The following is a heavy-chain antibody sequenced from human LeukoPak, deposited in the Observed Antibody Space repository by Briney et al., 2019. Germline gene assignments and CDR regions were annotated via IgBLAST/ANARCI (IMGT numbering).Heavy chain of an antibody. CDR2: IYYSGST. CDR1: GGSISSYY. Sequence: KPSETLSLTCTVSGGSISSYYWSWIRQPPGKGLEWIGYIYYSGSTNYNPSLKSRVTISVDTSKNQFSLKLSSVTAADTAVYYCARHRIVVVPAAIPSNSNDAFDIWGQGTVVTVSS. CDR3: ARHRIVVVPAAIPSNSNDAFDI. D-gene: IGHD2-2*01. V-gene: IGHV4-59*08. J-gene: IGHJ3*02.